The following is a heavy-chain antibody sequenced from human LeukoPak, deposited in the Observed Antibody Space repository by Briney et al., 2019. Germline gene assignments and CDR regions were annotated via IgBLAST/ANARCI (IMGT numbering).Heavy chain of an antibody. D-gene: IGHD1-26*01. CDR2: INHSGST. CDR1: GGSFSGYY. Sequence: SETLSLTCAVCGGSFSGYYWSWIRQPPGKGLEWIGEINHSGSTNYNPSLKSRVTISVDTSKNQFSLKLSSVTAADTAVYYCASGGVGATSPGFDYWGQGTLVTVSS. V-gene: IGHV4-34*01. J-gene: IGHJ4*02. CDR3: ASGGVGATSPGFDY.